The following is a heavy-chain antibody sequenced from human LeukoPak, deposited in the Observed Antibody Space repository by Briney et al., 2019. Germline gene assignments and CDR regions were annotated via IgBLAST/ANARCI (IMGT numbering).Heavy chain of an antibody. Sequence: GRSLRLSCAASGFTFSSYAMHWVRQAPGKGLEWVAVISYDGSNKYYADSVKGRFTISRDNSKNTLYLQMNSLRAEDTAVYYCAREITIDYWGQGTLVTVSS. V-gene: IGHV3-30-3*01. CDR3: AREITIDY. CDR1: GFTFSSYA. CDR2: ISYDGSNK. J-gene: IGHJ4*02.